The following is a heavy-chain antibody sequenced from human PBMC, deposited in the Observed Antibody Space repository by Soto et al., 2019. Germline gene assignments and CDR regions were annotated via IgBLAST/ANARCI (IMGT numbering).Heavy chain of an antibody. V-gene: IGHV3-30*18. D-gene: IGHD3-22*01. Sequence: QVQLVESGGGVVQPGRSLRLSCAASGFTFSNYGMHWVRQAPGKGLEWVAGISDDGSYKNHADSVKGRFTISRDNSKNTLYLEMNSLRAEDTAVYYCEKDQYSETRGYKDYWGQGTLVTVSS. CDR3: EKDQYSETRGYKDY. CDR1: GFTFSNYG. CDR2: ISDDGSYK. J-gene: IGHJ4*02.